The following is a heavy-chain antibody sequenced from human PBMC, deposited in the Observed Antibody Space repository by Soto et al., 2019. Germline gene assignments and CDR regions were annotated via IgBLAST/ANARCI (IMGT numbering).Heavy chain of an antibody. Sequence: GESLKISCKGSGYSFTSYWIGWVRQMPGKGLEWMGIIYPGDSDTRYSPSFQGQVTISADKSISTAYLQWSSLKASDTAMYYCASQRLAVYGDYESDAFDIWGQGTMVTVSS. CDR2: IYPGDSDT. CDR3: ASQRLAVYGDYESDAFDI. CDR1: GYSFTSYW. D-gene: IGHD4-17*01. J-gene: IGHJ3*02. V-gene: IGHV5-51*01.